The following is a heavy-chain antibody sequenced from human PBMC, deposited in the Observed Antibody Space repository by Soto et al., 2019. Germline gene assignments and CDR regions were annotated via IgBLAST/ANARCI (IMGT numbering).Heavy chain of an antibody. CDR3: ARGGSGYSYVYFAFDI. Sequence: GGSLRLSCAASGFTFSSYAMHWVRQAPGKVLEWVAVISYDGSNKYYADSVKGRFTISRDNSQNTLYLQMNSLRAEDTAVYYCARGGSGYSYVYFAFDIWGKGTMVT. CDR2: ISYDGSNK. J-gene: IGHJ3*02. V-gene: IGHV3-30-3*01. CDR1: GFTFSSYA. D-gene: IGHD5-18*01.